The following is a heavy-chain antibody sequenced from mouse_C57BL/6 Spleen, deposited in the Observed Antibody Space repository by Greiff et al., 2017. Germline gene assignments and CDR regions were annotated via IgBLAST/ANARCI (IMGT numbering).Heavy chain of an antibody. J-gene: IGHJ4*01. D-gene: IGHD2-3*01. Sequence: VKVVESGPGLVAPSQSLSITCTVSGFSLTSYAISWVRQPPGKGLEWLGVIWTGGGTNYNSALKSRLSISKDNSKSQVFLKMNSLQTDDTARYYCARIGDGYYSYYAMDYWGQGTSVTVSS. CDR2: IWTGGGT. V-gene: IGHV2-9-1*01. CDR1: GFSLTSYA. CDR3: ARIGDGYYSYYAMDY.